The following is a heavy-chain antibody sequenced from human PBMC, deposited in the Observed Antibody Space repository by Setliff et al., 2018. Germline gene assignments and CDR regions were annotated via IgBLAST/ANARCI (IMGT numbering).Heavy chain of an antibody. CDR1: GFAFSNYA. D-gene: IGHD6-6*01. CDR3: AKGRGSSFAAQNY. J-gene: IGHJ4*02. V-gene: IGHV3-23*01. CDR2: ISGNGDNT. Sequence: PGGSLRLSCAASGFAFSNYAMTWVRQAPGKGLEWVSGISGNGDNTYYADSVKGRFTISGDNSKNTLYLQMNNLRGEDTAVYYCAKGRGSSFAAQNYWGQGTLVTVSS.